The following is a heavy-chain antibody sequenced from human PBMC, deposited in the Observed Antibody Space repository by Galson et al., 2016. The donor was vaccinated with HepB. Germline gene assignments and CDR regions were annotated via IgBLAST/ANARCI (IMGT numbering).Heavy chain of an antibody. V-gene: IGHV3-30*18. D-gene: IGHD5-18*01. Sequence: SLRLSCAASGFTFSSYGMHWVRQASGKGLEWVAFISYDESNKYYADSVKGRFTISRDNSKNTLYLQPNSLRAEDTAVYYCAKDIGIQVWLYGMGVWGQGTTVTVSS. CDR1: GFTFSSYG. CDR3: AKDIGIQVWLYGMGV. CDR2: ISYDESNK. J-gene: IGHJ6*02.